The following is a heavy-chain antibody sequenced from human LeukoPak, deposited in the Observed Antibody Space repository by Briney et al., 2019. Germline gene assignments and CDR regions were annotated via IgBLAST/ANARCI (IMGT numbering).Heavy chain of an antibody. CDR2: ISHSGST. CDR3: AEYYYDSSGYLPS. Sequence: SETLSLTCAVYGGSFSGYYWSWIRQPPGKGLEWIGEISHSGSTNYNPSLKSRVTISVDTSKNQFSLKLSSVTAADTAVYYCAEYYYDSSGYLPSWGQGTMVTVSS. D-gene: IGHD3-22*01. CDR1: GGSFSGYY. J-gene: IGHJ3*01. V-gene: IGHV4-34*01.